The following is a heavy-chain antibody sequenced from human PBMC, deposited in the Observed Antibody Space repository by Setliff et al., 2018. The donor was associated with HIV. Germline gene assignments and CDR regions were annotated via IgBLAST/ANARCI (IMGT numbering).Heavy chain of an antibody. CDR2: IYPGDSDT. D-gene: IGHD2-21*01. V-gene: IGHV5-51*01. CDR1: GYSFTSYW. Sequence: PGESLKISCKGSGYSFTSYWIGWVRQMPGKGLEWMGIIYPGDSDTRYSPSFQGQVTISADKSISTAYVQWSSLKASDTAMYYCARQAVYCGDDCYEGFQHWGQGTLVTVSS. CDR3: ARQAVYCGDDCYEGFQH. J-gene: IGHJ1*01.